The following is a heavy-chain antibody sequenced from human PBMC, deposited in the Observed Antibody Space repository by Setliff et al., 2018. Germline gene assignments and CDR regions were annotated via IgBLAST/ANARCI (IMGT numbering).Heavy chain of an antibody. V-gene: IGHV1-18*01. CDR3: ARVPRLEWLRPTFDS. J-gene: IGHJ4*02. D-gene: IGHD3-3*01. CDR1: GYSFINYG. CDR2: ISGYNGNT. Sequence: ASVKVSCKTSGYSFINYGLSWMRQAPGQGLEWVGWISGYNGNTDYAQNLQGRVTMTIDTSTSTAYMELRSLRSDDTAVYYCARVPRLEWLRPTFDSWGQGTLVTVSS.